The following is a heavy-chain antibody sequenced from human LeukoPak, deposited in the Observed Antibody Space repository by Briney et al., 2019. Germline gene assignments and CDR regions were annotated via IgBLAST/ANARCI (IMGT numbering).Heavy chain of an antibody. CDR2: FDPEDGET. V-gene: IGHV1-24*01. D-gene: IGHD3-10*01. Sequence: ASVKVSCKVSGYTLTELSMHWVRQAPGKGLEWMGGFDPEDGETIYAQKFQGRVTMTEDTSTDTAYMELSSLRSEDTAVYYCATARVFHGSGSYCWDYWGQGTLVTVSS. J-gene: IGHJ4*02. CDR3: ATARVFHGSGSYCWDY. CDR1: GYTLTELS.